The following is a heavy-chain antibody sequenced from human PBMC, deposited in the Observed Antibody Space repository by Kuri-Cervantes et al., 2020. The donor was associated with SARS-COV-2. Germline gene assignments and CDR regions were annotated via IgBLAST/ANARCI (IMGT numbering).Heavy chain of an antibody. Sequence: SETLSLTCTVSGGSISDYDWNWIRQPPGKGLEWIGYISYSGSTLYIPSLKSRVTISIDTSKKQFSLKLSSVTAADTAVYYCARGRGGIWSGYYSLPYWYFDLWGRGTLVTVSS. J-gene: IGHJ2*01. CDR1: GGSISDYD. CDR2: ISYSGST. D-gene: IGHD3-3*01. CDR3: ARGRGGIWSGYYSLPYWYFDL. V-gene: IGHV4-59*12.